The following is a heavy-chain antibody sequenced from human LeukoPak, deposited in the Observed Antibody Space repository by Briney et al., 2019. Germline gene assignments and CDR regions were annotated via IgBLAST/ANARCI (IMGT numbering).Heavy chain of an antibody. V-gene: IGHV1-18*04. D-gene: IGHD3-10*01. CDR2: ISPNSGDT. CDR3: ARFGELYFDS. J-gene: IGHJ4*02. CDR1: GYTFTGYL. Sequence: ASVKVSCKASGYTFTGYLMHWVRQAPGQGLEWMGWISPNSGDTKYAQKVQGRVAMTTDTSTSTAYMELRSLRSDDTAVYYCARFGELYFDSWGQGTLVTVSS.